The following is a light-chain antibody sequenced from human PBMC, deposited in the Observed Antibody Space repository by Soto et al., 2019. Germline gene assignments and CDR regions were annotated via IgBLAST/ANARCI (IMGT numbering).Light chain of an antibody. Sequence: QSALTQPASVSGSPGQSITISCTGTSSDVGSYYLVSWYQQYPGKAPKLMIYEGSKRPSGVSNRFSGSKSGNTASLTISGLQAEDEADYYCCSYAGSSTSPFVFGTGTKVTVL. CDR1: SSDVGSYYL. J-gene: IGLJ1*01. CDR3: CSYAGSSTSPFV. CDR2: EGS. V-gene: IGLV2-23*01.